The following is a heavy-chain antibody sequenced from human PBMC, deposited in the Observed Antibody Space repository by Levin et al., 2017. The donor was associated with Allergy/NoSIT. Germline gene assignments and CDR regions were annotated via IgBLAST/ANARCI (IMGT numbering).Heavy chain of an antibody. CDR1: GDRVSSNSAA. J-gene: IGHJ4*02. CDR3: ARVFYGEYSYGYKPFDS. V-gene: IGHV6-1*01. Sequence: SSQTLSLPCVISGDRVSSNSAAWNWIRQSPSRGLEWLGKTYFRSKWYNDYALSVKSRITISPDTSKNQFSLHLDSVTPEDTAVYYCARVFYGEYSYGYKPFDSWGQGTLVTVSS. CDR2: TYFRSKWYN. D-gene: IGHD5-18*01.